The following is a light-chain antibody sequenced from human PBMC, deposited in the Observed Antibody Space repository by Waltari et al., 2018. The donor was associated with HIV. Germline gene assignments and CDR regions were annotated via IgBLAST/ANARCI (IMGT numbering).Light chain of an antibody. Sequence: DIQIIQSPSSLSASIGDRVTITCKTSQYINMYLNWYQQKPGKAPSLLIFAASTLHTGVPSRFSASASGTTFALAISSLQPDDIATYYCQQTFTTPLTFGAGTKIEI. J-gene: IGKJ4*01. CDR2: AAS. V-gene: IGKV1-39*01. CDR1: QYINMY. CDR3: QQTFTTPLT.